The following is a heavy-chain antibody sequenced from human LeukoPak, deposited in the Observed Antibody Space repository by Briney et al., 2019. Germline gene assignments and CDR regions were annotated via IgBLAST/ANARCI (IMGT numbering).Heavy chain of an antibody. CDR3: AKDSGYDYVSAFDI. V-gene: IGHV3-23*01. J-gene: IGHJ3*02. CDR2: ISSSSDST. Sequence: PGGSLRLSCAASGFTFSSYAMSWVRQAPGKGLEWVSTISSSSDSTYYADSVKGRFTISRDNSKNTLFLQMDSLRAEDTAVYYCAKDSGYDYVSAFDIWGQGTMVSVSS. CDR1: GFTFSSYA. D-gene: IGHD5-12*01.